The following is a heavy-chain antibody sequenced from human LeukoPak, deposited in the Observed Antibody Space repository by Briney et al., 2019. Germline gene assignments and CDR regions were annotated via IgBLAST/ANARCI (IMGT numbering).Heavy chain of an antibody. V-gene: IGHV1-18*01. CDR2: ISAYNGHT. CDR3: ARGIAAAGEADY. J-gene: IGHJ4*02. Sequence: ASVKVSCEASGYTFTSYGISWVRQAPGQGLEWMGWISAYNGHTNYAQKLQGRVTMTTDTSTSTAYMELRSLRSDDTAVYYCARGIAAAGEADYWGQGTLVTVSS. D-gene: IGHD6-13*01. CDR1: GYTFTSYG.